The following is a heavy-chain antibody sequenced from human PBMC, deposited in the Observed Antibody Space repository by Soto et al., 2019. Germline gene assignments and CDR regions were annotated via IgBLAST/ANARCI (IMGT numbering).Heavy chain of an antibody. CDR2: ISGSGGST. Sequence: EVQLLESGGGLVQPGGSLRLSCAASGFTFSSYAMSWVRQAPGKGLEWVSGISGSGGSTYYADFVKGRFTISRDNSKNTLYVQMNSLRGEDTAVYCCAKVGVAGLGAFDIWGQGTMVSVSS. D-gene: IGHD6-19*01. CDR3: AKVGVAGLGAFDI. V-gene: IGHV3-23*01. J-gene: IGHJ3*02. CDR1: GFTFSSYA.